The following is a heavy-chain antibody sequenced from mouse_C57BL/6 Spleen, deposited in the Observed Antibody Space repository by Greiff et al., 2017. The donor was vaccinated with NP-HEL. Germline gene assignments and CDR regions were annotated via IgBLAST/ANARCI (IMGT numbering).Heavy chain of an antibody. D-gene: IGHD2-4*01. CDR2: INPGSGGT. V-gene: IGHV1-54*01. CDR1: GYAFTNYL. CDR3: ARGVYDYDWYFDV. J-gene: IGHJ1*03. Sequence: VQLQQSGAELVRPGTSVKVSCKASGYAFTNYLIEWVKQRPGQGLEWIGVINPGSGGTNYNEKFKGKATLTADKSSSTAYMQLSSLTSEDSAVYFCARGVYDYDWYFDVWGTGTTVTVSS.